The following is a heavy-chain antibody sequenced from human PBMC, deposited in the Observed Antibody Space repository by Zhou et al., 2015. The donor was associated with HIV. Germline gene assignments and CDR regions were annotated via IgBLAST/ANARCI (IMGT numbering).Heavy chain of an antibody. Sequence: QVQLVQSGTEVKKPGSSVRVSCRTSGGTFGGSEISWVRQVSGQGLEWMGRINPKSGGTKYAQKFQGSVTMTRDTPINTAYLELSRLRSDDTAVYYCARLRPAVSSSTYYYYGLDVWGQGTTVTVSS. D-gene: IGHD6-6*01. CDR3: ARLRPAVSSSTYYYYGLDV. J-gene: IGHJ6*02. CDR2: INPKSGGT. CDR1: GGTFGGSE. V-gene: IGHV1-2*06.